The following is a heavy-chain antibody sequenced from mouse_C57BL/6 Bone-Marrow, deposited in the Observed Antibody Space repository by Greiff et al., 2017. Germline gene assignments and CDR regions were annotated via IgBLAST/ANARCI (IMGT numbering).Heavy chain of an antibody. CDR1: GYTFTSYG. D-gene: IGHD1-1*01. V-gene: IGHV1-81*01. CDR2: IYPRSGNT. J-gene: IGHJ2*01. CDR3: AREEVGLITTVVAPYY. Sequence: QVQLQQSGAELARPGASVKLSCKASGYTFTSYGISWVKQRTGQGLEWIGEIYPRSGNTYYNEKFKGKATLTADKSSSTAYMELRSLTSEDSAVYFCAREEVGLITTVVAPYYWGQGTTLTVSS.